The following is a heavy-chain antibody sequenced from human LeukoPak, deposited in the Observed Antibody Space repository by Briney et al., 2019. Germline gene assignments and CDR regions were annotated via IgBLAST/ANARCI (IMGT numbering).Heavy chain of an antibody. CDR2: INIGGTNT. CDR1: GFTFSDYY. Sequence: GGSLRLSCAASGFTFSDYYMSWIRQAPGKGLEWLSYINIGGTNTHYADSVKGRFTISRDNAKKSLYLQMNNLRAEDTAVYYCATDGAGFDPWGRGTLVTVSS. CDR3: ATDGAGFDP. J-gene: IGHJ5*02. V-gene: IGHV3-11*01.